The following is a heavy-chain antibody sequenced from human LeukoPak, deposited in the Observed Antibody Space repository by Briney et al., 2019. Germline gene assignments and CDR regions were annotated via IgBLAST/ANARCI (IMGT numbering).Heavy chain of an antibody. CDR3: ARGRDVTRRETFDY. Sequence: GASVKVSCKASGYTFTYRYLHCVRQAPGQALECMGWITPFKVNTNYAQQFQDRDTITRDRSRNTVYMELNSLRSEDTAVYYCARGRDVTRRETFDYWGQGTLVTVSS. CDR1: GYTFTYRY. D-gene: IGHD5-24*01. J-gene: IGHJ4*02. CDR2: ITPFKVNT. V-gene: IGHV1-45*02.